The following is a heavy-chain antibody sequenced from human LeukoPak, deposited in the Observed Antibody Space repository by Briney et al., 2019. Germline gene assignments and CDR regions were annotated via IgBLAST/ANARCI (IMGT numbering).Heavy chain of an antibody. V-gene: IGHV3-48*04. Sequence: GGSLRLSCAASGFTFSSYSMNWVRQAPGKGLEWVSYISSSSSTIYYADSVKGRFTISRDNAKNSLYLQMNSLRAEDTAVYYCARFATRSYFDYWGQGTLVTVSS. J-gene: IGHJ4*02. CDR2: ISSSSSTI. CDR3: ARFATRSYFDY. CDR1: GFTFSSYS.